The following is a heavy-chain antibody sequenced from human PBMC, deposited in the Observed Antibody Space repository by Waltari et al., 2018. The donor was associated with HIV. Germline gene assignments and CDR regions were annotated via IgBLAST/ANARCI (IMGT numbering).Heavy chain of an antibody. D-gene: IGHD5-18*01. CDR1: GGSISSGSYY. CDR3: ARRGIQLWFYAFDI. CDR2: IYTSGST. V-gene: IGHV4-61*02. J-gene: IGHJ3*02. Sequence: QVQLQESGPGLVKPSQPLSLTCTVSGGSISSGSYYWSWIRQPAGKGLEWIGRIYTSGSTNYNPSLKSRVTISVDTSKNQFSLKLSSVTAADTAVYYCARRGIQLWFYAFDIWGQGTMVTVSS.